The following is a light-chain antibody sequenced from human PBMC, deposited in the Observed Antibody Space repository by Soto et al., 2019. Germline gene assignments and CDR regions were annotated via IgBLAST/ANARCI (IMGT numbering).Light chain of an antibody. J-gene: IGKJ1*01. CDR1: QSVSSHS. CDR2: STS. CDR3: QQYGDSPWT. V-gene: IGKV3-20*01. Sequence: EIVLTQSPGILSWSPGERATLSCRASQSVSSHSLAWYQQTPGQAPRLLIYSTSIRATGIPDRFSGSGSGRDFTLTISRLEPEDFTVYHCQQYGDSPWTFGQGTKVDIK.